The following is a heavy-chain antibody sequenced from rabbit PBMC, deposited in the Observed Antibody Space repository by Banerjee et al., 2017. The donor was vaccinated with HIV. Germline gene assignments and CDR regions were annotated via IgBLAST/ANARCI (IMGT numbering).Heavy chain of an antibody. CDR2: IFADSSGST. CDR3: ARGLGYASL. D-gene: IGHD1-1*01. CDR1: GFSFSSSYY. J-gene: IGHJ4*01. Sequence: QEQLEESGGDLVKPEGSLTLTCTASGFSFSSSYYMCWVRQAPGKGLEWIGCIFADSSGSTDYASWAKGRFTISKTSSTTVTLQMTSLTAADTATYFCARGLGYASLWGPGTLVTVS. V-gene: IGHV1S45*01.